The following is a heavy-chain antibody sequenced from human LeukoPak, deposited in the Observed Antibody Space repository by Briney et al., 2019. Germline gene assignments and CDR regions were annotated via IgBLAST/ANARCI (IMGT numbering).Heavy chain of an antibody. D-gene: IGHD3-22*01. V-gene: IGHV3-30-3*01. CDR3: ATYYYDSSGFYYYGMDV. Sequence: PGGSLRLSCAASGFTFSSSAMSWVRQVPGKGLEWVAVISYDGSNKYYADSVKGRFTISRDNSKNTLYLQMNSLRAEDTAVYYCATYYYDSSGFYYYGMDVWGQGTTVTVSS. CDR2: ISYDGSNK. CDR1: GFTFSSSA. J-gene: IGHJ6*02.